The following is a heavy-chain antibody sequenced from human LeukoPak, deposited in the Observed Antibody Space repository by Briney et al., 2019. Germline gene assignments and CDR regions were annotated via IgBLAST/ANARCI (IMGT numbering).Heavy chain of an antibody. Sequence: ASVKVSCKASGYTFTSYGISWGRQAPGQGLEWMGWISAYNGNTNYAQKLQGRVTMTTDTSTSTAYMELRSLRSDDTAVYYCARFARETMGDVLGRPDKYNWFDPWGQGTLVTVSS. CDR2: ISAYNGNT. CDR1: GYTFTSYG. J-gene: IGHJ5*02. CDR3: ARFARETMGDVLGRPDKYNWFDP. V-gene: IGHV1-18*01. D-gene: IGHD4/OR15-4a*01.